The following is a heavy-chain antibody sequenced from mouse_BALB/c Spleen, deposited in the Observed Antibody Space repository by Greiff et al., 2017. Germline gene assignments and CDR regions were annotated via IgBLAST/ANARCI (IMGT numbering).Heavy chain of an antibody. CDR1: GFSLTGYG. CDR2: IWGDGST. Sequence: VKLMESGPGLVAPSQSLSITCTVSGFSLTGYGVNWVRQPPGKGLEWLGMIWGDGSTDYNSALKSRLSISTDNSNSQVFLKLNSLQTDDTARYYCASSYDGYYGWYFDVWGAGTTVTVSS. CDR3: ASSYDGYYGWYFDV. J-gene: IGHJ1*01. V-gene: IGHV2-6-7*01. D-gene: IGHD2-3*01.